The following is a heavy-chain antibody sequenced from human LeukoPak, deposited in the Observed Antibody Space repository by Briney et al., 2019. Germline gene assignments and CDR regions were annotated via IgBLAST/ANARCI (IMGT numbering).Heavy chain of an antibody. CDR1: GSTFTSSG. J-gene: IGHJ4*02. V-gene: IGHV1-18*01. D-gene: IGHD3-3*01. Sequence: APVKVSCKASGSTFTSSGISRVRQAPGQGLEWMGWISAYNGNTNYAQTLQGRVTMTTDTSTSTAYMELRSLRSDDTAVYYCATGDWRWYCDYDFWSGYLDYWGQGTLVTVSS. CDR3: ATGDWRWYCDYDFWSGYLDY. CDR2: ISAYNGNT.